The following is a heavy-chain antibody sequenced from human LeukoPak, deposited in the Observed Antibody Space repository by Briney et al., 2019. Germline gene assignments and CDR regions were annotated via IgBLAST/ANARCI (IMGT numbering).Heavy chain of an antibody. CDR3: AKERGTYYYGSGNPLGY. D-gene: IGHD3-10*01. Sequence: PGGSLRLSCAASGFTFSSYTMHWVRQAPGEGLEWVAVISYDGSNKYYADSVKGRFTISRDNSKNTLYLQMSSLRAEDTAVYYCAKERGTYYYGSGNPLGYWGQGTLVTVSS. CDR2: ISYDGSNK. V-gene: IGHV3-30-3*01. CDR1: GFTFSSYT. J-gene: IGHJ4*02.